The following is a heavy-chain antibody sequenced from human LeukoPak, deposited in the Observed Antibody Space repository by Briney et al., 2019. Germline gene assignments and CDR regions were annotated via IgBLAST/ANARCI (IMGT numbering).Heavy chain of an antibody. CDR1: GFTFSNYY. CDR3: VKDEPGSGWYN. V-gene: IGHV3-23*01. D-gene: IGHD6-19*01. J-gene: IGHJ1*01. Sequence: GGCLRLSCAASGFTFSNYYVSWFRQAPGKGLEWVSAINGGGGSTYYADSVRGRFTISRDNSKNTLYLQMNSLRAGDTAVYSCVKDEPGSGWYNWGQGTLVSVSS. CDR2: INGGGGST.